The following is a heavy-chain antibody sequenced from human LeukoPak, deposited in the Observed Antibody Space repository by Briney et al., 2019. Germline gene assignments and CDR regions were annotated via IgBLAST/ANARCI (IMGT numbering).Heavy chain of an antibody. V-gene: IGHV3-23*01. Sequence: PGGSLRLSCAASGFTFSSYAMSWVRQAPGKGLEWVSAISGSGGSTYYADSVKGRFTISRDNSKNTLYLQMNSLRAEDTAVYYCAKSREYYDFWSGMDYWGQGTLVTVSS. CDR2: ISGSGGST. CDR1: GFTFSSYA. D-gene: IGHD3-3*01. CDR3: AKSREYYDFWSGMDY. J-gene: IGHJ4*02.